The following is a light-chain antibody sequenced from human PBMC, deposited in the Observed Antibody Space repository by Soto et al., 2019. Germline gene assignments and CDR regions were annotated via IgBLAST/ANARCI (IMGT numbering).Light chain of an antibody. J-gene: IGLJ2*01. CDR3: SSYTSSSHVV. CDR1: SRDVGGYNY. Sequence: QSALTQPASVSGSPGQSITISCTGTSRDVGGYNYVSWYQQHPGKAPKLMIYEVSNQPSGVSNRFSGSKSGNTASLTISGLQAEDEADYYCSSYTSSSHVVFGGGTKLTVL. CDR2: EVS. V-gene: IGLV2-14*01.